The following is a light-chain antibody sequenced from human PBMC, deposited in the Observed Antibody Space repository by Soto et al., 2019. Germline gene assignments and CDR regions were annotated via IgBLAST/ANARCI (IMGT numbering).Light chain of an antibody. CDR2: GAS. V-gene: IGKV1-39*01. J-gene: IGKJ1*01. CDR3: QESLSFLWGT. CDR1: QSISTS. Sequence: DIQMTQSPSSLSASVGDRVTITCRTSQSISTSLNWYQQKPGKAPKVLIYGASSLHSGVPSRFSGDGSGTDFTLTISRLQPEDFAIYYCQESLSFLWGTFGPGTKVEIK.